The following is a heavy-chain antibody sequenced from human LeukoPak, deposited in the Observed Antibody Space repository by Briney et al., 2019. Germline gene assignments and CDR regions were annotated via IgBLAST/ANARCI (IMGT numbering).Heavy chain of an antibody. J-gene: IGHJ5*02. Sequence: ASVKVSCKASGYTFTSYDINWVRQATGQGLEWMGWMDPNSGNTGYAQKFQGRVTMTRNTSISTAYMELSSLGSEDTAVYYCASRPGDFWSGYYSPWGQGTLVTVSS. CDR3: ASRPGDFWSGYYSP. CDR2: MDPNSGNT. CDR1: GYTFTSYD. V-gene: IGHV1-8*01. D-gene: IGHD3-3*01.